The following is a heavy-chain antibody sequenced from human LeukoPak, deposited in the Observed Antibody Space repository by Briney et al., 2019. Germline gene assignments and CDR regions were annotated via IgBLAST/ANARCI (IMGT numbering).Heavy chain of an antibody. CDR2: INPYSGGT. Sequence: ASVKVSCKASGYTFTGYYMHWVRPAPGQGLEWVGWINPYSGGTKYAQKFQGRVTMTRDTSISTAYMQRSRLRSDDTAVYYCARSVNSMVRGVPASFDPWGQGTLVTVSS. CDR3: ARSVNSMVRGVPASFDP. J-gene: IGHJ5*02. V-gene: IGHV1-2*02. CDR1: GYTFTGYY. D-gene: IGHD3-10*01.